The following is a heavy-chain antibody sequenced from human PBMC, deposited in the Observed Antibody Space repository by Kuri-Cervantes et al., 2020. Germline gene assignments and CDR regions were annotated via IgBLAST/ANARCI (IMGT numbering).Heavy chain of an antibody. V-gene: IGHV3-9*01. CDR1: GFTFDDYA. D-gene: IGHD3-22*01. CDR2: ISWNSGSI. Sequence: LSLTCAASGFTFDDYAMHWVRQAPGKGLEWVSGISWNSGSIGYADSVKGRFTISRDNAKNSLYLQMNSLRAEDTALYYCAKDFIGLEISGYHSWGQGTLVTVSS. CDR3: AKDFIGLEISGYHS. J-gene: IGHJ4*02.